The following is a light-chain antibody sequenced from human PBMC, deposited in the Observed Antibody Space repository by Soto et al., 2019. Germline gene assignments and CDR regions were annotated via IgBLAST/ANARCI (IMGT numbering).Light chain of an antibody. CDR1: QSVSSND. J-gene: IGKJ1*01. Sequence: DIVLTQSTGPLSLSPGERATLSCMSSQSVSSNDLAWYQQKPGQAPRLIIYGASSRATGIPDRFSGSWSGTDFTLTISRLEPEDFAVYYCQHYGSSPETLGQGTKVDIK. V-gene: IGKV3-20*01. CDR3: QHYGSSPET. CDR2: GAS.